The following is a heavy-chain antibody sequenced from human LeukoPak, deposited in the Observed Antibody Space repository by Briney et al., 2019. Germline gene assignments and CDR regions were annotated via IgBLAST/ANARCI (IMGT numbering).Heavy chain of an antibody. V-gene: IGHV4-61*08. CDR3: ASGPRNYYYSGSYHY. Sequence: SETLSLTCGVSGGSFNSDDYYWNWIRQPPGRGLEWIGYIYYGGNTNYNPSLRSRVTISMDTSTNQFSLKVNSVTAADTAVYFCASGPRNYYYSGSYHYWGQGTLVTVSS. CDR2: IYYGGNT. CDR1: GGSFNSDDYY. J-gene: IGHJ4*02. D-gene: IGHD3-10*01.